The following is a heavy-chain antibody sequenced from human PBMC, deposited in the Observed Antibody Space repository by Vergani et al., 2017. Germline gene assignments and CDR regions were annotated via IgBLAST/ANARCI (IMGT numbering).Heavy chain of an antibody. V-gene: IGHV4-39*01. CDR1: GGSVTYGAFY. CDR3: ARHGGSGNFYNLFDS. J-gene: IGHJ4*02. CDR2: IHHTGMT. Sequence: QLQLHASGPGLVTPSETLSLTCTVSGGSVTYGAFYWGWIRQSPGKGLEWIGSIHHTGMTYNNPSLKSRVTISVDTSKNLISLKLNSVTAADTALYYCARHGGSGNFYNLFDSWGQGTLVTVSS. D-gene: IGHD3-10*01.